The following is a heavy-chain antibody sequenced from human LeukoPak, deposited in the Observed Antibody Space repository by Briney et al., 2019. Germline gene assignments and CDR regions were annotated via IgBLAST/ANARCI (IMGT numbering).Heavy chain of an antibody. Sequence: PGGSLRLSCVASGFDVSSNYMTWVRQAPGKGLEWVSVIYTGGSTYYAGSVKGRFTISRDNSKNTVYLQMDSLRAEDTALYYCAKDPDCTSGICYTFFDYWGQGTLVTVSS. CDR1: GFDVSSNY. CDR3: AKDPDCTSGICYTFFDY. D-gene: IGHD2-8*01. V-gene: IGHV3-53*01. J-gene: IGHJ4*02. CDR2: IYTGGST.